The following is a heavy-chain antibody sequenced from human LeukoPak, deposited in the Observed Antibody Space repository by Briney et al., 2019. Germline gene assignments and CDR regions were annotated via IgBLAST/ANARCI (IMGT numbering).Heavy chain of an antibody. V-gene: IGHV3-7*01. J-gene: IGHJ4*02. Sequence: GGSLRLSCAASGFTFSSHWMSWVRQAPGKGLEWVANIKQDGSEKYYVDSVKGRFTISRDNTKNSLYLQMNSLRAEDTAVYYCARDRLNAFWSGDSWDYWGQGTLVTVSS. CDR3: ARDRLNAFWSGDSWDY. CDR2: IKQDGSEK. CDR1: GFTFSSHW. D-gene: IGHD3-3*01.